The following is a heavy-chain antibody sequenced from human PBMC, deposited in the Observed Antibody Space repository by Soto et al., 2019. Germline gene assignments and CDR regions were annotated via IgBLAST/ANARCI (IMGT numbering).Heavy chain of an antibody. CDR3: ARGRVSYDILTGYPDVTHMDV. D-gene: IGHD3-9*01. J-gene: IGHJ6*03. V-gene: IGHV1-8*02. CDR1: GYTFTSYG. Sequence: ASVKVSCKASGYTFTSYGISCVRQAPGQGLEWMGWISAYSGNTGYAQKFQGRVTMTRNTSISTAYMELSSLRSEDTAVYYCARGRVSYDILTGYPDVTHMDVWGKGTTVTVSS. CDR2: ISAYSGNT.